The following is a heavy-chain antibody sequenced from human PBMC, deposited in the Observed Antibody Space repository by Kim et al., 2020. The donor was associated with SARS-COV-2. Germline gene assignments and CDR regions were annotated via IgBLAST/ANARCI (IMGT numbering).Heavy chain of an antibody. V-gene: IGHV1-69*13. J-gene: IGHJ6*02. Sequence: SVKVSCKASGGTFSSYAISWVRQAPGQGLEWMGGIIPIFGTANYAQKFQGRVTITADESTSTAYMELSSLRSEDTAVYYCARDDPSSHYYYYYGMDVWGQGTTVTVSS. CDR2: IIPIFGTA. CDR3: ARDDPSSHYYYYYGMDV. CDR1: GGTFSSYA.